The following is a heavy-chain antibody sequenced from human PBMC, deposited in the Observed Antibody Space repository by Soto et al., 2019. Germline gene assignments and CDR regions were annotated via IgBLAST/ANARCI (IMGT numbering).Heavy chain of an antibody. D-gene: IGHD3-3*01. J-gene: IGHJ6*02. V-gene: IGHV2-5*01. CDR1: GFSLSTSGVG. CDR2: IYWNDDK. CDR3: AHSYYDFWSGSFRMDV. Sequence: SGPTLVNPTQTLTLTCTFSGFSLSTSGVGVGWIRQPPGKALEWLALIYWNDDKRYSPSLKSSLTITKDTSKNQVVLTMTNMDPVDTATYYCAHSYYDFWSGSFRMDVWGQGTTVTVSS.